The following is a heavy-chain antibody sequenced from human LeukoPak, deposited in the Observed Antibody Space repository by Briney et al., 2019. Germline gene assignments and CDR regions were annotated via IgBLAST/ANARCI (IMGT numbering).Heavy chain of an antibody. CDR3: AADYGDYVSPSD. D-gene: IGHD4-17*01. CDR2: TSYDGTNK. J-gene: IGHJ4*02. Sequence: PGGSLRLSCAASGFNFRDSAMHWVRQPPGKGLEGAAVTSYDGTNKYYADSVKGRFTISRDNSKNTLYLQMNSLRLEDTGVYCCAADYGDYVSPSDWGQGTLVTVSS. V-gene: IGHV3-30*04. CDR1: GFNFRDSA.